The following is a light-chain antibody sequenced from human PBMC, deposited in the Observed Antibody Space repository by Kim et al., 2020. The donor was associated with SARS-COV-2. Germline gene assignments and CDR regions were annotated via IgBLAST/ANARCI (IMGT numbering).Light chain of an antibody. V-gene: IGLV6-57*03. Sequence: NFMLTQPHSVSESPGKTVTISCTRSSGSIASNYVQWYQQRPGSAHTTVIYEDNQRPSGVPDRFSGSIDSSSNSASLTISGLKTEDEADYYCQSYDSSSWVFGGGTQLTVL. CDR2: EDN. J-gene: IGLJ3*02. CDR3: QSYDSSSWV. CDR1: SGSIASNY.